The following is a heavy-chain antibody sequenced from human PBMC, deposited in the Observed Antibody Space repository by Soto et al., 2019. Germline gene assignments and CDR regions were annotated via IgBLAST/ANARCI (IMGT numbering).Heavy chain of an antibody. Sequence: LRLSCAASGFTFNSYAMSWVRQAPGKGLEWVSGISGGGSSTYYADSVKGRFTTSRDNSKNTLYLQMNSLRAEDTAVYYCASVPFDYWGQGTLVTVSS. CDR1: GFTFNSYA. CDR2: ISGGGSST. V-gene: IGHV3-23*01. CDR3: ASVPFDY. J-gene: IGHJ4*02.